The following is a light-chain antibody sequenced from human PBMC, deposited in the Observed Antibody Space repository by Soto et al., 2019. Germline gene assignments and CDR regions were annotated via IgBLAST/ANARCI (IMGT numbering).Light chain of an antibody. Sequence: IVLTQSPGTQSLSPGERATLSCRASQSVANSYLAWYQQKPGQAPRLLIYGASSRATGIPDRFSGSGSGTDFTLTISRLESEDFAVYYCQQYGTLITFGQGTRLEIK. CDR3: QQYGTLIT. J-gene: IGKJ5*01. CDR2: GAS. V-gene: IGKV3-20*01. CDR1: QSVANSY.